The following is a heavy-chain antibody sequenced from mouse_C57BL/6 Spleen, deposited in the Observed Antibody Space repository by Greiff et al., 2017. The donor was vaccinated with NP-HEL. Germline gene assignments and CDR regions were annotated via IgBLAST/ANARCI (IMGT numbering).Heavy chain of an antibody. J-gene: IGHJ2*01. D-gene: IGHD1-1*01. CDR1: GYTFTDYE. CDR2: IDPETGGT. CDR3: TRLVLVVGDY. V-gene: IGHV1-15*01. Sequence: QVQLQQSGAELVRPGASVTLSCKASGYTFTDYEMHWVKQTPVHGLEWIGAIDPETGGTAYNQKFKGKAILTADKSPSTAYMELRSLTSEDSAVYYCTRLVLVVGDYWGQGTTLTVSS.